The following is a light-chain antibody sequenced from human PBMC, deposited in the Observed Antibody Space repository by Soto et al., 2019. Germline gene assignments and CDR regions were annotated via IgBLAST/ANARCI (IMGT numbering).Light chain of an antibody. CDR3: QQYNSYSWT. CDR1: QDISIW. CDR2: AAS. J-gene: IGKJ1*01. Sequence: DIQMPPSPSTLSASVGDRVTITCRASQDISIWLAWYQQTPGKVPKLLIYAASSLESGVPSRFSGSGSGTEFTLTISSLQPDDFATDDCQQYNSYSWTGGQGTKVDIK. V-gene: IGKV1-5*01.